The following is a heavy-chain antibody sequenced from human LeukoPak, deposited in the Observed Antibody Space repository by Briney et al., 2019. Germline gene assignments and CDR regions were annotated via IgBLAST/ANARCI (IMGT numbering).Heavy chain of an antibody. J-gene: IGHJ4*02. Sequence: SETLSLTCTVSGGSISSYYWSWIRQPAGKGLQWIGRISTSGNTDYNPSLKSRVTMSVDTSKNQFSLKLTSVTAADTAVYYCASDSFYDSGGYFYYWGQGTPVTVSS. CDR1: GGSISSYY. V-gene: IGHV4-4*07. CDR2: ISTSGNT. D-gene: IGHD3-22*01. CDR3: ASDSFYDSGGYFYY.